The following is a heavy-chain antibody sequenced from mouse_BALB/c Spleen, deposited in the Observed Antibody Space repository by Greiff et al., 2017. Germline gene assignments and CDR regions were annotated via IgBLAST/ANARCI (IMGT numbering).Heavy chain of an antibody. Sequence: DVQLVESGGGLVQPGGSRKLSCAASGFTFSSFGMHWVRQAPEKGLEWVAYISSGSSTIYYADTVKGRFTISRDNPKNTLFLQMTSLRSEDTAMYYCARSVITTVPDYWGQGTTLTVSS. J-gene: IGHJ2*01. D-gene: IGHD1-1*01. CDR3: ARSVITTVPDY. CDR2: ISSGSSTI. V-gene: IGHV5-17*02. CDR1: GFTFSSFG.